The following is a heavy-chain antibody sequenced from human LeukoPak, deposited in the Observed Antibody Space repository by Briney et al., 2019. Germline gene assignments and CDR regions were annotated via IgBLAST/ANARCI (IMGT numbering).Heavy chain of an antibody. CDR1: GYTFTSYD. Sequence: ASVKVSCKASGYTFTSYDINWVRQATGQGLEWMGWMNPNSGNTGYAQKFQGRVTMTRNTSISTAHMELSSLRSEDTAVYYCAIIVRGYSYGYKGWFDHWGQGTLVTVSS. CDR2: MNPNSGNT. V-gene: IGHV1-8*01. CDR3: AIIVRGYSYGYKGWFDH. J-gene: IGHJ5*02. D-gene: IGHD5-18*01.